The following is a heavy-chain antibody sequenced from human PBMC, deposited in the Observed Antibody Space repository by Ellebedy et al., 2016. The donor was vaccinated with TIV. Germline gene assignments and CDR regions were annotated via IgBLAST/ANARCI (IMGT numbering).Heavy chain of an antibody. CDR2: INHRGST. V-gene: IGHV4-34*01. CDR1: GGSFSGYY. D-gene: IGHD5/OR15-5a*01. J-gene: IGHJ5*02. Sequence: MPSETLSLTCGVTGGSFSGYYWSWIRQSPGRGLEYIGEINHRGSTDYNPSLKIRFTISIDTSNSQFSLNLTSVTAADTAVYYCARAERRSHVAVSARRYFDPWGQGTLVTVSS. CDR3: ARAERRSHVAVSARRYFDP.